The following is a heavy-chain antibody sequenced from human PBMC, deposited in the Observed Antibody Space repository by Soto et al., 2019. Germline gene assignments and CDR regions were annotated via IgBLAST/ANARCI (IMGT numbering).Heavy chain of an antibody. V-gene: IGHV3-64D*06. Sequence: GGSLRLSCSASGFTFSGFAMHWVRQAPGKGLEYVSAISTDGGSTYSVDSVRGRFTISRDNSKNTLYLQMTSLRPDDTAVYYCVKTRSAFRALIGYYDGMDVWGLGATVTVSS. D-gene: IGHD3-16*02. J-gene: IGHJ6*02. CDR3: VKTRSAFRALIGYYDGMDV. CDR2: ISTDGGST. CDR1: GFTFSGFA.